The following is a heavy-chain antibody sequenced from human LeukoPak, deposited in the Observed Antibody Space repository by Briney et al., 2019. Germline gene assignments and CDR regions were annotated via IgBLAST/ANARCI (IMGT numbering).Heavy chain of an antibody. D-gene: IGHD3-9*01. V-gene: IGHV3-21*01. CDR3: ARDILTGSFDY. Sequence: GRSLRLSCAASGFTFSSYSMNWVRQAPGKGLEWVSSIGSSSSYIYNADSVKGRFTISRDNAKNSLYLQMNSLRAEDTAVYYCARDILTGSFDYWGQGTLATVSS. CDR1: GFTFSSYS. J-gene: IGHJ4*02. CDR2: IGSSSSYI.